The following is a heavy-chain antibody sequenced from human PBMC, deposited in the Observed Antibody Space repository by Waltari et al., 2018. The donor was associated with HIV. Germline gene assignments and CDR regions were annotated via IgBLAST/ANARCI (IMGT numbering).Heavy chain of an antibody. D-gene: IGHD3-9*01. Sequence: EVQLVESGGGLVQPGGSLRLSCAASGFTLSSYWLHWVRQAPGKGLVWVSRISTDVSSTSYADSVKGRFTISRDNAKNTLYLQMNSLRAEDTAVYYCARGSNDWYNAFDIWGQGTMVTVSS. CDR2: ISTDVSST. J-gene: IGHJ3*02. CDR3: ARGSNDWYNAFDI. V-gene: IGHV3-74*01. CDR1: GFTLSSYW.